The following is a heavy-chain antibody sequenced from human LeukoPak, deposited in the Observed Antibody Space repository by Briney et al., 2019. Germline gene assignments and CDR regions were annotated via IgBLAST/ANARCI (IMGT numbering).Heavy chain of an antibody. Sequence: SVKVSCKASGGTFSSYAISWVRQAPGQGLEWMGGIIPIFGTANYAQKFQGRVTITADESTSTAYMELSSLRSEDTAVYYCARAPKSDYDFWSGGYYYYYMDVWGKGTTVTVSS. CDR2: IIPIFGTA. CDR1: GGTFSSYA. CDR3: ARAPKSDYDFWSGGYYYYYMDV. D-gene: IGHD3-3*01. V-gene: IGHV1-69*01. J-gene: IGHJ6*03.